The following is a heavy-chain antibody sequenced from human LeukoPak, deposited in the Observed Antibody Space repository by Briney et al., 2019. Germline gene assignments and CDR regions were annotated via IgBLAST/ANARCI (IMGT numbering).Heavy chain of an antibody. CDR2: ISTGSSTI. Sequence: GGSLRLSCAASGFTFSSYSMNWVRRAPGKGLEWVSHISTGSSTIYYADSVKGRFTISRDNAKNLLYLQMNSLRAEDTAVYFCARSITMFRGLTDYWGQGTLVTVSS. V-gene: IGHV3-48*01. CDR1: GFTFSSYS. J-gene: IGHJ4*02. CDR3: ARSITMFRGLTDY. D-gene: IGHD3-10*01.